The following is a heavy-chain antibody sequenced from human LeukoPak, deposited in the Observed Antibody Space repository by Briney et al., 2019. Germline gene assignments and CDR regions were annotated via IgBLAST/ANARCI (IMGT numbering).Heavy chain of an antibody. D-gene: IGHD3-16*01. V-gene: IGHV4-4*07. J-gene: IGHJ4*02. CDR3: ARDRSLGELTTESPSFDY. CDR1: GGSISGYY. CDR2: IYTSGST. Sequence: SETLPLTCTVLGGSISGYYWGRIRQPAGKGLEWIGRIYTSGSTKYNPSLKSRVTMSVDTSKNQFSLKLSSVTAADTAVYYCARDRSLGELTTESPSFDYWGQGTLVTVSS.